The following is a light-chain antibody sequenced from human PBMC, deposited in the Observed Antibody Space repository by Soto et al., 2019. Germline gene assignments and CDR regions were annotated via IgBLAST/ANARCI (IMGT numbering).Light chain of an antibody. CDR2: GAS. J-gene: IGKJ5*01. Sequence: EIVMTQSPATLSVSPGERATLSCRASQSVSSNLAWYQQKPGQTPRLLIYGASTRATGIPARVSGSGSGTEFTLTISSLQSEDFAVDYCQQYNNWPITFGQGTRLEIK. CDR1: QSVSSN. V-gene: IGKV3-15*01. CDR3: QQYNNWPIT.